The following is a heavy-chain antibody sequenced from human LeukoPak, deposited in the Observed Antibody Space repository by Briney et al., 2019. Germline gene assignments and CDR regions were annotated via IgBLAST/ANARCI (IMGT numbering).Heavy chain of an antibody. Sequence: ASVKVSCKASGYTFTGYYMHWVRQAPGQGLEWMGWINPNSGGTNYAQKFQGRVTMTRDTSISTAYMELSRLRSDDTAVYYCARAQWFVVVVAATHYYYGMDVWGQGTTVTVSS. V-gene: IGHV1-2*02. D-gene: IGHD2-15*01. CDR2: INPNSGGT. J-gene: IGHJ6*02. CDR1: GYTFTGYY. CDR3: ARAQWFVVVVAATHYYYGMDV.